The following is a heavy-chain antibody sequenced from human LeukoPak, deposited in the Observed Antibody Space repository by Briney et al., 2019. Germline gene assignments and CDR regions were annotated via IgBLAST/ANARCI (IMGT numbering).Heavy chain of an antibody. Sequence: GGSLRLSCAASGFTFSSYEMNWVRQAPGKGLEWVSYISSSGSTIYYADSVKGRFTISRDNAKNSLYLQMNSLRAEDTAVYYCARDWTTVTFDYWGQGTQVTVSS. J-gene: IGHJ4*02. CDR3: ARDWTTVTFDY. CDR2: ISSSGSTI. CDR1: GFTFSSYE. D-gene: IGHD4-17*01. V-gene: IGHV3-48*03.